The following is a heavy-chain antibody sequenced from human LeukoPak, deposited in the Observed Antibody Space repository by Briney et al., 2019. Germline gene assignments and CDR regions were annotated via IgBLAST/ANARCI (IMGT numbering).Heavy chain of an antibody. J-gene: IGHJ4*02. V-gene: IGHV3-53*01. CDR3: AREDPYCSSTSCPFDY. CDR2: IYSGGST. Sequence: GGSLRLSCAASGFTVSSNYMSWVRQAPGKGLEWVSVIYSGGSTYYADSVKGRFTISRDNSKNALYLQMNSLRAEDTAVYYCAREDPYCSSTSCPFDYWGQGTLVTVSS. CDR1: GFTVSSNY. D-gene: IGHD2-2*01.